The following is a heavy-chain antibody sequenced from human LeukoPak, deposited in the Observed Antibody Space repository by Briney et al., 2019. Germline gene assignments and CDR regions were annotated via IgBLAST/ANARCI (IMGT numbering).Heavy chain of an antibody. V-gene: IGHV4-34*01. CDR1: GGSFSGYY. J-gene: IGHJ4*02. D-gene: IGHD3-10*01. CDR2: INHRGST. Sequence: PSETLSLTCAVYGGSFSGYYWSWIRQPPGKGLEWIGEINHRGSTNYNPSLKSRVTISVDPSKNQFSLKPSSVTAADTAVDYCARGGGRIGELLHPNYFDYWGQGTLVTVSS. CDR3: ARGGGRIGELLHPNYFDY.